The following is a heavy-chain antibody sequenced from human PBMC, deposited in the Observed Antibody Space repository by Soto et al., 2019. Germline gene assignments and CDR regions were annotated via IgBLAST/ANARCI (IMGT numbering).Heavy chain of an antibody. CDR2: IIPIFGTA. CDR1: GGTFSSYA. J-gene: IGHJ5*02. Sequence: ASVKVSCKASGGTFSSYAISWVRQAPGQGLEWMGGIIPIFGTANYAQKFQGRVTITADESTSTAYMELSSLRSEDTAVYYCARDPVYDSSGYYSYNWFDPWGQGTLVTVSS. CDR3: ARDPVYDSSGYYSYNWFDP. V-gene: IGHV1-69*13. D-gene: IGHD3-22*01.